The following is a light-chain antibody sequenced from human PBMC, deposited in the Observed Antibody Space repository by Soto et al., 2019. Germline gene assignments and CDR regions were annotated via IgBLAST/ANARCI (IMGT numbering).Light chain of an antibody. J-gene: IGKJ1*01. Sequence: DLQLTQSPSFLSASVGDRVTITCRASQDISSYLAWYQQRPGKAPRFLMHTASSFQSGVPSRISGSGSGTTFTLTISSLQPEDFATYYCQQLNTFPRTFGQGTKVEV. CDR1: QDISSY. CDR2: TAS. CDR3: QQLNTFPRT. V-gene: IGKV1-9*01.